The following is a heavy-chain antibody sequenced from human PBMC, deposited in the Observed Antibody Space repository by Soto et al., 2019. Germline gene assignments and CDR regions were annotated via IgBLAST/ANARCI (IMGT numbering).Heavy chain of an antibody. CDR2: ISAYNGNT. CDR1: GDILTTYA. V-gene: IGHV1-18*04. J-gene: IGHJ5*01. D-gene: IGHD6-19*01. CDR3: VEVAGPPPNWLDS. Sequence: VQLVQSGAEVKKPGASVKVSCKASGDILTTYAITWVRQAPGKGLEWMGWISAYNGNTNYTQKFQGRGAMTTDTSTGTVYRELRSLMSDDTAVYYCVEVAGPPPNWLDSWGQGTLVTVSS.